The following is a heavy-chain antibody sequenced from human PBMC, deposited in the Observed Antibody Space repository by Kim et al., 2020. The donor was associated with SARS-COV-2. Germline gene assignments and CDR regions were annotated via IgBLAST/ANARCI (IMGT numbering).Heavy chain of an antibody. J-gene: IGHJ4*02. CDR1: GYTFTGYY. CDR3: ARPTPDYGLRFDY. Sequence: ASVKVSCKASGYTFTGYYMHWVRQAPGQGLEWMGRINPNSGGTNYAQKFQGRVTMTRDTSISTAYMELSRLRSDDTAVYYCARPTPDYGLRFDYWGQGTLVTVSS. V-gene: IGHV1-2*06. D-gene: IGHD4-17*01. CDR2: INPNSGGT.